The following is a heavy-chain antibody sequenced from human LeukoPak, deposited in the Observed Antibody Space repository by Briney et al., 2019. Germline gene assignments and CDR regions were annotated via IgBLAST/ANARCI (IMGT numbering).Heavy chain of an antibody. V-gene: IGHV4-61*01. D-gene: IGHD6-13*01. Sequence: KSSETLSLTCSVSGYSVSSGYYWGWIRQPPGKGLEWIGYIYYSGSTNYNPSLKSRVTISVDTSKNQFSLKLSSVTAADTAVYYCARAGIAAAGGYYYYYYYMDVWGKGTTVTISS. CDR1: GYSVSSGYY. J-gene: IGHJ6*03. CDR3: ARAGIAAAGGYYYYYYYMDV. CDR2: IYYSGST.